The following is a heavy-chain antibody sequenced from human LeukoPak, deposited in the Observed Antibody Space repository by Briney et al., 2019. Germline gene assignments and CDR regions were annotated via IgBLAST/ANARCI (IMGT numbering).Heavy chain of an antibody. CDR1: GYSFTSYW. Sequence: GESLKISCKGSGYSFTSYWIGWVRQMPGKGLEWMGIIYPGDSDTRYSPSFQGQVTISADKSISTAYLQWSSLEASDTATYYCARLGTIFGVVIDSWGQGTLVTVSS. J-gene: IGHJ4*02. CDR2: IYPGDSDT. CDR3: ARLGTIFGVVIDS. D-gene: IGHD3-3*01. V-gene: IGHV5-51*01.